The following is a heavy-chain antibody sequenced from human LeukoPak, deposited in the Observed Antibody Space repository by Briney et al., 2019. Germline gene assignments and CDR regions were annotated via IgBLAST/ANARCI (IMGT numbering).Heavy chain of an antibody. D-gene: IGHD1-26*01. CDR2: IYYSGST. J-gene: IGHJ4*02. Sequence: PSETLSLTCTASGGSVSSGSYYWSWIRQPPGKGLEWIGYIYYSGSTNYNPSLKSRVTISVDTSKNQFSLKLSSVTAADTAVYYCARYSGSYYGFDYWGQGTLVTVSS. CDR3: ARYSGSYYGFDY. CDR1: GGSVSSGSYY. V-gene: IGHV4-61*01.